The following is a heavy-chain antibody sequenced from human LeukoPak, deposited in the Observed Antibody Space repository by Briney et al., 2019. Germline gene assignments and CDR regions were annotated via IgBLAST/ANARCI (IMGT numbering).Heavy chain of an antibody. D-gene: IGHD3-22*01. CDR2: IFGSGGSA. V-gene: IGHV3-23*01. J-gene: IGHJ4*02. Sequence: GGSLRLYCTASGFTFNNYAMCWVRQAPRKGLEWVAGIFGSGGSAHYADSVKGRFTISRDNSKNTVYLQMDSLRGEDTAVYYCTKTTTGYSSGQYPGWPADHWGQGALVTVSS. CDR1: GFTFNNYA. CDR3: TKTTTGYSSGQYPGWPADH.